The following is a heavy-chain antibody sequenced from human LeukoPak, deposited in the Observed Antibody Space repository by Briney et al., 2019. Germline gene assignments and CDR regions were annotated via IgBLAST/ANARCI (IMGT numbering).Heavy chain of an antibody. J-gene: IGHJ4*02. Sequence: GGSLRLSCAASGFTFSNAWMSWVRQAPGKGLEWVGRIKSKTDGGTTDYAAPVKGRFTISRDDSKNTLYLQMNSLRDEDTSVYYCAKDGSPYCSGGTCQFNYYFDYWGQGTLVTVSS. CDR1: GFTFSNAW. CDR3: AKDGSPYCSGGTCQFNYYFDY. V-gene: IGHV3-15*01. CDR2: IKSKTDGGTT. D-gene: IGHD2-15*01.